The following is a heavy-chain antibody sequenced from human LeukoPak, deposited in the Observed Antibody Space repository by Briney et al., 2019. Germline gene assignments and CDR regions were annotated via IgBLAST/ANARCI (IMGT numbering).Heavy chain of an antibody. CDR1: GGTFSSYA. Sequence: GASVKVSCKASGGTFSSYAISWVRQAPGQGLEWMGGIIPIFGTANYAQKFQGRVTITADESTSTAYMELSSLRAEDTAVYYCASTDPYYYGSGYYFDYWGQGTLVTVSS. CDR2: IIPIFGTA. V-gene: IGHV1-69*13. J-gene: IGHJ4*02. CDR3: ASTDPYYYGSGYYFDY. D-gene: IGHD3-10*01.